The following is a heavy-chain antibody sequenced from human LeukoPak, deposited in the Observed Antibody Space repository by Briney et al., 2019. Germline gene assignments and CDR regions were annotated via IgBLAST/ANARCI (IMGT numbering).Heavy chain of an antibody. V-gene: IGHV1-2*02. Sequence: GASVKVSCKASGYTFTAYYMHWVRQAPGQGLEWMGWINPNSGGTNYAPKFQGRVTMTRDTSISTAYMELSRLRSDDTAVYYCARDRVVVPAAFDYWGQGTLVTVSS. CDR3: ARDRVVVPAAFDY. D-gene: IGHD2-2*01. J-gene: IGHJ4*02. CDR2: INPNSGGT. CDR1: GYTFTAYY.